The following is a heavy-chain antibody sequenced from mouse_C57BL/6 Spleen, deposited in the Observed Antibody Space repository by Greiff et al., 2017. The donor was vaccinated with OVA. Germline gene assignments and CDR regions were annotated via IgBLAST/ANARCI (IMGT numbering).Heavy chain of an antibody. J-gene: IGHJ2*01. CDR3: ARYSNYGGFYFDD. D-gene: IGHD2-5*01. Sequence: QVQLQQPGTELVKPGASVKLSCKASGYTFTSYWMHWVKQRPGQGLEWIGNINPSNGGTNYNEQFKSKATLTVDKSSSTAYMQLSILTSEDSAVYYCARYSNYGGFYFDDWGQGTTLTVSS. CDR2: INPSNGGT. CDR1: GYTFTSYW. V-gene: IGHV1-53*01.